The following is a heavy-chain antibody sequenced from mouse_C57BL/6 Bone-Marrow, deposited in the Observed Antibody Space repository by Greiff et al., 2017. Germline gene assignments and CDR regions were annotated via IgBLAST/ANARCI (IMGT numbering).Heavy chain of an antibody. D-gene: IGHD1-1*01. Sequence: VQGVESGPGLVQPSQCLSISCTVSGFSLTSYGVHWVRQSPGKGLEWLGVIWRGGSTANHAAFISRLSISKDNSKSQVFYKMNMLQANDTAIYYCARNGGITTVVATPAYWGQGTLVTVSA. CDR2: IWRGGST. CDR3: ARNGGITTVVATPAY. V-gene: IGHV2-2*02. CDR1: GFSLTSYG. J-gene: IGHJ3*01.